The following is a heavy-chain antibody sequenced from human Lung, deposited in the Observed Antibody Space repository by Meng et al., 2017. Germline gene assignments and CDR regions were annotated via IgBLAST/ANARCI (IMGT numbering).Heavy chain of an antibody. Sequence: HLEGSGPRLVQPSGTLSLACAVSGDSITRTQWWSWLRQTPGKGLEWIGEISHSGSTVYRPSLQGRVSISLDKSNNEFSLKLTSVTAADTAVYYCARETLRELGLFHYWGQGILVTVSS. J-gene: IGHJ4*02. CDR2: ISHSGST. V-gene: IGHV4-4*02. D-gene: IGHD1-7*01. CDR3: ARETLRELGLFHY. CDR1: GDSITRTQW.